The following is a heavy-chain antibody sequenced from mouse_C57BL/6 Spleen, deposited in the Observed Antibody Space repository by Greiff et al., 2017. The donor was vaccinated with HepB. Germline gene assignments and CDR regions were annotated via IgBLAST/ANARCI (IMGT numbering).Heavy chain of an antibody. V-gene: IGHV1-26*01. D-gene: IGHD1-1*01. CDR2: INPNNGGT. CDR1: GYTFTDYY. CDR3: ARGGTTVPAYWYFDV. Sequence: VQLQQSGPELVKPGASVKISCKASGYTFTDYYMNWVKQSHGKSLEWIGDINPNNGGTSYNQKFKGKATLTVDKSSSTAYMELRSLTSEDSAVYYCARGGTTVPAYWYFDVWGTGTTVTVSS. J-gene: IGHJ1*03.